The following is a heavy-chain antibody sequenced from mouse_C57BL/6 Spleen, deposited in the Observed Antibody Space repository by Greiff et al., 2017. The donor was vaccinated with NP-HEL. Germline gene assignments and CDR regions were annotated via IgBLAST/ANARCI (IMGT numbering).Heavy chain of an antibody. D-gene: IGHD2-14*01. CDR3: ARSGTRKGWFAY. CDR1: GYTFTSYW. J-gene: IGHJ3*01. CDR2: IDPSDSYT. V-gene: IGHV1-50*01. Sequence: QVQLQQPGAELVKPGASVKLSCKASGYTFTSYWMQWVKQRPGQGLEWIGEIDPSDSYTNYNQKFKGKATLTVDTSSSTAYMQLSSLTSEDSAVYYCARSGTRKGWFAYWGQGTLVTVSA.